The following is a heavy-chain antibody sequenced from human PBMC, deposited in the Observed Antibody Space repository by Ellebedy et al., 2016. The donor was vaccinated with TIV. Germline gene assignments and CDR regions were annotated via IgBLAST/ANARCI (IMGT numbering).Heavy chain of an antibody. D-gene: IGHD5-12*01. V-gene: IGHV1-18*01. CDR3: ARDMVQGMVARYLWFDY. Sequence: ASVKVSCKASGYTFSSYGISWVRQVPGQGPEWMGWISPYTGNTNYAQKFQGRVTMITDKSTSTAYMELRSLRSDDTAVYYCARDMVQGMVARYLWFDYWGQGTLVTVSS. CDR2: ISPYTGNT. J-gene: IGHJ4*02. CDR1: GYTFSSYG.